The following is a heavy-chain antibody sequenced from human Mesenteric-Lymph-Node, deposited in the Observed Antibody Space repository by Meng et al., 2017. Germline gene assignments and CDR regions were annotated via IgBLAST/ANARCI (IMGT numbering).Heavy chain of an antibody. CDR3: ASRGYSYEVDY. Sequence: VKLQESGPGLGRPSGTLSLTCDVSGESVSSNNGWSWIRQHPGKGLEWIGYIYYSGSTYYNPSLKSRVTISVDTSKNQFSLKLSSVTAADTAVYYCASRGYSYEVDYWGQGTLVTVSS. V-gene: IGHV4-31*11. CDR1: GESVSSNNG. CDR2: IYYSGST. D-gene: IGHD5-18*01. J-gene: IGHJ4*02.